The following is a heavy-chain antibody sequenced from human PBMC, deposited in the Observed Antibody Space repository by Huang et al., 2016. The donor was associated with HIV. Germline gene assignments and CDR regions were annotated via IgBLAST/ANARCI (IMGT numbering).Heavy chain of an antibody. V-gene: IGHV5-51*03. CDR2: IDPADSDT. Sequence: EVQLVQSEAEVKKPGESLKISCRGSGYSFTNYWIGWVRKRPGEGLEGLGVIDPADSDTRSSPSFQGQVTFSADKSTRTAYLQWRSLQASDTAIYYCARSEVLVTAVPFDHWGQGTLVTVSS. CDR3: ARSEVLVTAVPFDH. J-gene: IGHJ4*02. CDR1: GYSFTNYW. D-gene: IGHD2-21*02.